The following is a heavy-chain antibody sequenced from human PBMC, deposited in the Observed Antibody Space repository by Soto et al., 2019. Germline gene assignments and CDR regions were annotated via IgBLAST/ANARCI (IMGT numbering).Heavy chain of an antibody. D-gene: IGHD2-21*01. Sequence: QIKLVKSGAEVKKHWPSVKVSCKTSGYIFTSYGISWVRRAPGQGLEWIGWINTYNGDPKSAQNIQCRDTKNTDSYTDTVHKDVMGPISDDPHGYYCARDRVEMWQINKPFDYWGHGSLVTVSS. CDR2: INTYNGDP. V-gene: IGHV1-18*01. J-gene: IGHJ4*01. CDR1: GYIFTSYG. CDR3: ARDRVEMWQINKPFDY.